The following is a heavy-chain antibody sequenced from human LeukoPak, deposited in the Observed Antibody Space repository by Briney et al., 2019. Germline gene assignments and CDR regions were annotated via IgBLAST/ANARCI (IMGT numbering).Heavy chain of an antibody. D-gene: IGHD4-17*01. J-gene: IGHJ6*02. CDR2: FRSTGST. V-gene: IGHV4-59*08. Sequence: SETLSLTCTVSGGSVSDYFWSWIRQPPGKGLEWVAYFRSTGSTNYNPSLKSRLMISLDTSKSQVSLKLSSVTAADTAVYYCARHNQVTVTTSSYTYPMDVWGQGTTVSVSS. CDR1: GGSVSDYF. CDR3: ARHNQVTVTTSSYTYPMDV.